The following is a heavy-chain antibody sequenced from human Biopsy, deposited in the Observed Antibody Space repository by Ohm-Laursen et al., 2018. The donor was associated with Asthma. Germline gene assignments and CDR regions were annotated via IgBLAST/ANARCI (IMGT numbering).Heavy chain of an antibody. CDR2: INPNGGAT. D-gene: IGHD1-14*01. V-gene: IGHV1-2*06. CDR3: ARGQKSPGNRWFDP. Sequence: ASVKVSCKASGFTFMGYHIFWMRQAPGQGLEWMGRINPNGGATHYVQKFQGRVTLSRDTSISTAYMDLSALRSDDTAVYYCARGQKSPGNRWFDPWGQGTLVTVSS. CDR1: GFTFMGYH. J-gene: IGHJ5*02.